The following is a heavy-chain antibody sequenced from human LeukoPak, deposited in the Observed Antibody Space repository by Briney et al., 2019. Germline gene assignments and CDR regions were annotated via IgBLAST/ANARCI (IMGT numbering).Heavy chain of an antibody. CDR2: IYYSGST. CDR1: GGSISSSSYY. D-gene: IGHD2-21*02. V-gene: IGHV4-39*07. J-gene: IGHJ4*02. CDR3: ARGPPYIVVVTAIGFFDY. Sequence: SETLSLTCTVSGGSISSSSYYWGWIRQPPGKGLEWIGSIYYSGSTNYNPSLKSRVTISVDTSKNQFSLKLSSVTAADTAVYYCARGPPYIVVVTAIGFFDYWGQGTLVTVSS.